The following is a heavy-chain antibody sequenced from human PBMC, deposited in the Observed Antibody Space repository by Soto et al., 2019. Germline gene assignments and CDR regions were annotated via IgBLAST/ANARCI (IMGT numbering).Heavy chain of an antibody. CDR1: GFTFSSYW. CDR2: ITQAGSEK. Sequence: EVQLVESGGGLVQPGGSLRLSCAASGFTFSSYWMSWVRQAPGKGLEWVANITQAGSEKYDVDSVKGRFTISRDNAKNSLYLQMNSLRAEDAAVYYCARVRSSGAFDIWGQGTMVTVSS. CDR3: ARVRSSGAFDI. V-gene: IGHV3-7*04. D-gene: IGHD6-6*01. J-gene: IGHJ3*02.